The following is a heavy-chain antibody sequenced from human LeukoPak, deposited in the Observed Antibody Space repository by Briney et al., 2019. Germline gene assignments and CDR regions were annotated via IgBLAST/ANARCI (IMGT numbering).Heavy chain of an antibody. Sequence: PGGSLRLSCAASGFTLSSHAIHWVRQAPGKGLEWVSAISGSGGSTYYADSVKGRFTISRDNSKNTLYLQMNSLRAEDTAVYYCATMSGYSSGWVDYWGQGTLVTVSS. CDR3: ATMSGYSSGWVDY. J-gene: IGHJ4*02. CDR2: ISGSGGST. V-gene: IGHV3-23*01. D-gene: IGHD6-19*01. CDR1: GFTLSSHA.